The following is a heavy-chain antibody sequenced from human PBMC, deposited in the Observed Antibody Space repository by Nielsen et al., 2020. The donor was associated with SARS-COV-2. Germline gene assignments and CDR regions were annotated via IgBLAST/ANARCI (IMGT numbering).Heavy chain of an antibody. D-gene: IGHD3-22*01. V-gene: IGHV3-15*01. CDR1: GFTFSNAW. Sequence: GESLKISCAASGFTFSNAWMSWVRQAPGKGLEWVGRIKSKTDGGTTDYAAPVKGRFTISRDDSKNTLYLQMNSLKTEDTAVYYCTTDQSYYDSSGYYCWGQGTLVTVSS. CDR2: IKSKTDGGTT. J-gene: IGHJ4*02. CDR3: TTDQSYYDSSGYYC.